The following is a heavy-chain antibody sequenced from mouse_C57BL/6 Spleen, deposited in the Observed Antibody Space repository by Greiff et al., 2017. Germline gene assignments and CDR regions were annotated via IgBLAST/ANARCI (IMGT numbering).Heavy chain of an antibody. CDR1: GFTFSDYY. CDR2: SSNKANDYTT. CDR3: ASDAANSYYVGSSYGAMDY. D-gene: IGHD1-1*01. J-gene: IGHJ4*01. V-gene: IGHV7-1*01. Sequence: EVMLVQSGGGLVQSGRSLRLSCAASGFTFSDYYMEWVRQAPGKGLEWIAASSNKANDYTTEYSASVKGRFTVSRDTSQIILYLQMNALRAEDTAIYYCASDAANSYYVGSSYGAMDYWGQGTSVTVSS.